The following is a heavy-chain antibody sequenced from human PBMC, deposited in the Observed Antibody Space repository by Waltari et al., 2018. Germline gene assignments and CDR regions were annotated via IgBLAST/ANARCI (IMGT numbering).Heavy chain of an antibody. CDR1: GYTFTGYY. J-gene: IGHJ4*02. CDR3: ARAGRVVVAATPFDY. Sequence: QVQLVQSGAEVKKPGASVKVSCKASGYTFTGYYMHWVRQAPGQGLEWMGWMNPNSGGTNYAQKFQGRVPMTRDTSISTAYMALSRLRSDDTAVYYCARAGRVVVAATPFDYWGQGTLVTVSS. V-gene: IGHV1-2*02. CDR2: MNPNSGGT. D-gene: IGHD2-15*01.